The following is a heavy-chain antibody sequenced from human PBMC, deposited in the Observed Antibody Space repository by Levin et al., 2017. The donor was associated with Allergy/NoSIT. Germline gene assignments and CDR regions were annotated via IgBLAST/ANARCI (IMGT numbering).Heavy chain of an antibody. CDR3: ARYYSNYGGNWFDP. V-gene: IGHV1-24*01. Sequence: EASVKVSCKVSGYTLTELSMHWVRQAPGKGLEWMGGFDPEDGETIYAQKFQGRVTMTEDTSTDTAYMELSSLRSEDTAVYYCARYYSNYGGNWFDPWGQGTLVTVSS. CDR1: GYTLTELS. CDR2: FDPEDGET. D-gene: IGHD4-11*01. J-gene: IGHJ5*02.